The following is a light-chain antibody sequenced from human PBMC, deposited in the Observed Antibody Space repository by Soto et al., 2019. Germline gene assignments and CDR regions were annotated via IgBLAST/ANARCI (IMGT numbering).Light chain of an antibody. CDR1: QSLVYSANNKNY. CDR3: KQHVFTLLT. Sequence: DIVMTQSPDSLAVSLGERATINCKSSQSLVYSANNKNYLAWYQQKPGQPPKLLIYWASVRESGVPARFSGRGSGTDFTLTFSSLQAEVVAVYYCKQHVFTLLTFGQGTKVQVK. CDR2: WAS. J-gene: IGKJ1*01. V-gene: IGKV4-1*01.